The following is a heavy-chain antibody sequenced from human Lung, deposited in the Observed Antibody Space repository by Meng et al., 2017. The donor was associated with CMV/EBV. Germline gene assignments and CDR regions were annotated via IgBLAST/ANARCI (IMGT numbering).Heavy chain of an antibody. CDR2: INPNPNFDDT. J-gene: IGHJ3*02. V-gene: IGHV1-2*02. CDR3: ARVQFLEKPNDAFNI. D-gene: IGHD2-21*01. Sequence: SVXVSXXASGYTFIGYHTHWVRQAPGQGLEWMGWINPNPNFDDTAYAQKFQGRVTITRDMSISTAYMELTRLRPDDTAVYYCARVQFLEKPNDAFNIWGQGXMVTVSS. CDR1: GYTFIGYH.